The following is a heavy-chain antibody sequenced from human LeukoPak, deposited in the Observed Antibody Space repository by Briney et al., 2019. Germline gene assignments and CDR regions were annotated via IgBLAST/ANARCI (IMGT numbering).Heavy chain of an antibody. CDR2: IKPNSGGT. J-gene: IGHJ5*02. D-gene: IGHD6-19*01. CDR3: AREPVTGTLNFFDP. CDR1: GYTFTDYY. V-gene: IGHV1-2*02. Sequence: GASVKVSCKASGYTFTDYYLHWVRQAPGQGLEWMGWIKPNSGGTNYAHKFQGRVTMTRDTSLNTAYMELNRLISDDTAVYYCAREPVTGTLNFFDPWGQGALVIVTS.